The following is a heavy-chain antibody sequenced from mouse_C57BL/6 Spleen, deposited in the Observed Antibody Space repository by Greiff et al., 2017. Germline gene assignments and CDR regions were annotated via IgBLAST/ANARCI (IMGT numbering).Heavy chain of an antibody. J-gene: IGHJ4*01. CDR2: IYPRSGNT. CDR1: GYTFTSYG. CDR3: ARGRVTTVVATDYAMDY. D-gene: IGHD1-1*01. V-gene: IGHV1-81*01. Sequence: VQRVESGAELARPGASVKLSCKASGYTFTSYGISWVKQRTGQGLEWIGEIYPRSGNTYYNEKFKGKATLTADKSSSTAYMELRSLTSEDSAVYFCARGRVTTVVATDYAMDYWGQGTSVTVSS.